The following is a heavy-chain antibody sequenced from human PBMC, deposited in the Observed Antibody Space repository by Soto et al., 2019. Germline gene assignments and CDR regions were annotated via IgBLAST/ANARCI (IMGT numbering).Heavy chain of an antibody. CDR1: GYTFINYG. Sequence: ASVKVSCKASGYTFINYGISWVRQAPGQGLEWMGWISGYNGNTKYAEKFQGRVTVTTDTSTSTAYMELRSLRSDDTAVYYFAREGASITIFGVVPLYGFDVWGQGTTVTVSS. J-gene: IGHJ6*02. CDR2: ISGYNGNT. V-gene: IGHV1-18*04. CDR3: AREGASITIFGVVPLYGFDV. D-gene: IGHD3-3*01.